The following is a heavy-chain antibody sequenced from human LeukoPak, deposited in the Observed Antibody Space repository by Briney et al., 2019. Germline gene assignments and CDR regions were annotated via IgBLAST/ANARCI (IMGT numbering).Heavy chain of an antibody. Sequence: ASVKVSCKASGGTFSSYAISWVRQAPGQGLEWMGRINPSSGGTNYAQKFQGRVTMTRDTSISPAYMELSRLTSDDTAVYYCARGYDTSGYSHKLFDYWGQGTLVTVSS. CDR3: ARGYDTSGYSHKLFDY. J-gene: IGHJ4*02. CDR2: INPSSGGT. D-gene: IGHD3-22*01. CDR1: GGTFSSYA. V-gene: IGHV1-2*06.